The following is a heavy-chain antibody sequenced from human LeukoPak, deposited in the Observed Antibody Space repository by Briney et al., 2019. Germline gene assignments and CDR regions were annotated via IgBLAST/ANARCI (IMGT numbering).Heavy chain of an antibody. Sequence: ASVKVSCKASGYTFTVKFLHWLRQAPGQGLEWMGGIVPNSGVTVYGQKFRGRVTVTRDTSVSTAYMELSRLRSDDTAVYYCAIENHYDSSGYSKAFDYWGQGALVTVSS. D-gene: IGHD3-22*01. CDR1: GYTFTVKF. V-gene: IGHV1-2*02. J-gene: IGHJ4*02. CDR3: AIENHYDSSGYSKAFDY. CDR2: IVPNSGVT.